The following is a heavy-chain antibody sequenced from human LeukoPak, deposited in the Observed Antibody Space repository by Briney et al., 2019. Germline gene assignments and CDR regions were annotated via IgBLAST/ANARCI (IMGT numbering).Heavy chain of an antibody. J-gene: IGHJ5*02. D-gene: IGHD6-13*01. CDR2: ISASGGGT. CDR3: AKDRIAAAGAKGGWFDP. Sequence: GGSLRLSCAASGFTFNSYAMNWVRQAPGKGLEWVSGISASGGGTYYADSVKGRFTISRDNSKNTLYLQMSSLRAEDTAIYYCAKDRIAAAGAKGGWFDPWGQGTLVTVSS. CDR1: GFTFNSYA. V-gene: IGHV3-23*01.